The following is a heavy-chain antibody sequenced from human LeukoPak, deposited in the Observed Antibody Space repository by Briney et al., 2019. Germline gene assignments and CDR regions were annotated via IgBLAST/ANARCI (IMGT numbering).Heavy chain of an antibody. CDR1: GFTFDDYA. V-gene: IGHV3-9*01. D-gene: IGHD2-15*01. CDR3: ARENAWSRDC. J-gene: IGHJ4*02. Sequence: GGSLRLSCAASGFTFDDYAMHWVRQAPGKGLEWVSGISWNSGSIGYADSVKGRFTISRDNAKNSLDLQMNSLRTEDTAVYYCARENAWSRDCWGQGTLVTVPS. CDR2: ISWNSGSI.